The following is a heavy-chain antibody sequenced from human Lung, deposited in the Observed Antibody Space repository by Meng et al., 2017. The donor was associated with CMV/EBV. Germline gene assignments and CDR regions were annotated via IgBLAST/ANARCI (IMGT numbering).Heavy chain of an antibody. CDR3: ARGRRNEPLFDY. D-gene: IGHD1-14*01. V-gene: IGHV1-69*13. J-gene: IGHJ4*02. CDR2: LIAVFDKT. CDR1: GGSLRTHT. Sequence: FLLVQAGAEVKKPGSSVTVACKASGGSLRTHTFGWVRQAPGQGLEWMGGLIAVFDKTKAAPRFQDRVTFTADESTSTAYMELSSLTFDDTAVYFCARGRRNEPLFDYWGQGTLVTVSS.